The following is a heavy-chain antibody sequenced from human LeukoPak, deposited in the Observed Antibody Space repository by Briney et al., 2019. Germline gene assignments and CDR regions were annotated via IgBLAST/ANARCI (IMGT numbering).Heavy chain of an antibody. Sequence: GGSLRLSCVASGLSFGTYDMNWVRQAPGKGLEWISYISSSGRTIYDADSVKGRFTISRDNAKNSLYLQMNSLRAEDMALYYCARGGHGDYYFDYWGQGTLVTASS. CDR2: ISSSGRTI. D-gene: IGHD4-17*01. V-gene: IGHV3-48*03. CDR1: GLSFGTYD. J-gene: IGHJ4*02. CDR3: ARGGHGDYYFDY.